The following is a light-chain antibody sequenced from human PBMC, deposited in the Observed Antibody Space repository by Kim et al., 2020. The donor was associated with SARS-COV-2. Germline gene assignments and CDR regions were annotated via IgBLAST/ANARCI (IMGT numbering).Light chain of an antibody. Sequence: QSALTQPASVSGSPGQSITISCTGTSSDVGSYNLVSWYQQHPGKAPKLILFEVTKRPSGVSNRFSGSKSGNTASLTIFGLQTEGEADYYCISYTSDSLVVLGGGTQLTVL. V-gene: IGLV2-14*02. CDR1: SSDVGSYNL. CDR2: EVT. CDR3: ISYTSDSLVV. J-gene: IGLJ2*01.